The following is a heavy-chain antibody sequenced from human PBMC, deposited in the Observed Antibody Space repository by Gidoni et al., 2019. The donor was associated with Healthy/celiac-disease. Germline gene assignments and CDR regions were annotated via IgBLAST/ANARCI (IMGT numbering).Heavy chain of an antibody. D-gene: IGHD3-22*01. V-gene: IGHV3-23*01. J-gene: IGHJ5*02. CDR1: GFTFTSYS. CDR2: ISGSGGST. Sequence: EVQLLESGGGLVPPGGSLRPSCAASGFTFTSYSMCWVRQAPGKGLEWVSAISGSGGSTYYADSVKGRFTISRDNSKNTLYLQMNSLRAEDTAVYYCAKDLYYYDSSGYYGDWFDPWGQGTLVTVSS. CDR3: AKDLYYYDSSGYYGDWFDP.